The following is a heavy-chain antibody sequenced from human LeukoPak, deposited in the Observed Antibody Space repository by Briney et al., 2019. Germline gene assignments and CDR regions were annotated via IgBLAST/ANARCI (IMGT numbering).Heavy chain of an antibody. Sequence: GGSLRLSCTVSGFTLNTYSLNWVRRAPGKGLEWVSGISWNSGSIGYADSVKGRFTISRDNAKNSLYLQMNSLRAEDTALYYCAKGTDTAMVTGWFDPWGQGTLVTVSS. CDR2: ISWNSGSI. V-gene: IGHV3-9*01. D-gene: IGHD5-18*01. CDR3: AKGTDTAMVTGWFDP. CDR1: GFTLNTYS. J-gene: IGHJ5*02.